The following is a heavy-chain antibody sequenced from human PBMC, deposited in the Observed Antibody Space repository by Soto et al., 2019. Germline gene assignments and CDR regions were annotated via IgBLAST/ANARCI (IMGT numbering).Heavy chain of an antibody. CDR3: ARGTMVRGVTIDY. Sequence: QVPLVQSGAEVKKPGSSVKVSCKASGGTFSSYTISRVRQAPGQGLEWMGRIIPILGIANYAQKFQGRVTITADKSTSTAYMELSSLRSEDTAVYYCARGTMVRGVTIDYWGQGTLVTVSS. CDR2: IIPILGIA. CDR1: GGTFSSYT. V-gene: IGHV1-69*02. D-gene: IGHD3-10*01. J-gene: IGHJ4*02.